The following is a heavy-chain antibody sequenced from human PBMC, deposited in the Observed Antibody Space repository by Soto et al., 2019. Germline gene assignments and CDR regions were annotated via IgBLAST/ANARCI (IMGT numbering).Heavy chain of an antibody. D-gene: IGHD6-13*01. CDR2: IYYSGST. V-gene: IGHV4-39*01. CDR1: GGSISSSSYY. J-gene: IGHJ4*02. CDR3: APLTPRTMPSSSRSPI. Sequence: SETLSLTCTVSGGSISSSSYYWGGIRQPPGKGLEWIGSIYYSGSTYYNPSLKSRVTISVDTSKNQFSLKLSSVTAADTAVYYCAPLTPRTMPSSSRSPIWGQGTLVTVSS.